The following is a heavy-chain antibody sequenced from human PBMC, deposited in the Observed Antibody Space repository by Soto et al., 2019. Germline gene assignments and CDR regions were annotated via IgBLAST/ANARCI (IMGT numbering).Heavy chain of an antibody. V-gene: IGHV1-2*02. Sequence: ASVKVSCKASGYTFTGYYMHWVRQAPGQGLEWMGWINPNSGGTNYAQKFQGRVTMTRDTSISTAYMELSRLRSDDTAVYYCARGVSMIVVAHFDYWGQGTLVTVPQ. J-gene: IGHJ4*02. CDR2: INPNSGGT. CDR3: ARGVSMIVVAHFDY. CDR1: GYTFTGYY. D-gene: IGHD3-22*01.